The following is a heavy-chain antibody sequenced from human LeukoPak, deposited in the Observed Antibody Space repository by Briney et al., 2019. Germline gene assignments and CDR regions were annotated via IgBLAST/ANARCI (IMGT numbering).Heavy chain of an antibody. V-gene: IGHV4-39*07. CDR2: IYYSGST. Sequence: SETLSLTCTVSGGSISSSSYYWGWIRQPPGKGLEWIGSIYYSGSTYYNPSLKSRVTISVDTSKNQFSLKLSSVTAADTAVYYCARARGTVGDYWGQGTLVTVSS. J-gene: IGHJ4*02. CDR3: ARARGTVGDY. CDR1: GGSISSSSYY. D-gene: IGHD4-11*01.